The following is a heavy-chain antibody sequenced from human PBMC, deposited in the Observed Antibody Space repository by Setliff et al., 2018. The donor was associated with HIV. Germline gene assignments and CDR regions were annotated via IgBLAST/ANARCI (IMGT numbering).Heavy chain of an antibody. V-gene: IGHV5-51*01. CDR2: IYPGDSET. CDR3: ARAPNSPYYSNVWYADH. J-gene: IGHJ5*02. Sequence: GESLKISCKTSGYSFTTYWIGWVRQMPGKGLEWMGIIYPGDSETRYSPSFQGQVTVSADKSIGTAYLQWNSLKASDTALYFCARAPNSPYYSNVWYADHWGQGTLVTVSS. CDR1: GYSFTTYW. D-gene: IGHD3-22*01.